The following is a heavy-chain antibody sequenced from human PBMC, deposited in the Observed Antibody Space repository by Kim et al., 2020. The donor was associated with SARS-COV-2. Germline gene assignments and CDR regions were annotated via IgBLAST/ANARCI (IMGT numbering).Heavy chain of an antibody. J-gene: IGHJ4*02. V-gene: IGHV4-59*01. CDR3: ARERLPFMITFGGGIGYFDY. Sequence: RVTISVDTSKNQFSLRLSSVTAADTAVYYCARERLPFMITFGGGIGYFDYWGQGTLVTVSS. D-gene: IGHD3-16*01.